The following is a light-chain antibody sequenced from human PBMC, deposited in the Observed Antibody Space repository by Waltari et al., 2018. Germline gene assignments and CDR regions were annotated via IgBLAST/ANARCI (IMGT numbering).Light chain of an antibody. V-gene: IGKV3-20*01. Sequence: IVLTQSPDTLSFAPGQRATLSFRASQPINNNLLVWYQQKPGQAPSRLIHGASRRATGFPARFSGSGSGTDFTLTNSRLEPEDVAVYYCQQYDGSILSFGGGTKFEI. CDR2: GAS. CDR3: QQYDGSILS. J-gene: IGKJ4*01. CDR1: QPINNNL.